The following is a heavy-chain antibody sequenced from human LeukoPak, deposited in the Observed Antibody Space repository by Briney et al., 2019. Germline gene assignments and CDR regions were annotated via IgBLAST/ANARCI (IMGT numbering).Heavy chain of an antibody. CDR3: ARDPGQTMGWFDP. J-gene: IGHJ5*02. CDR1: GGSINSSY. D-gene: IGHD1-14*01. V-gene: IGHV4-59*12. Sequence: SETLSLTCTVSGGSINSSYWSWIRQPLGKELEWIGYIYYSGSINYSPSLKSRVAISVDTSKNQFSLKLSSVTAADTAVYYCARDPGQTMGWFDPWGQGTLVTVSS. CDR2: IYYSGSI.